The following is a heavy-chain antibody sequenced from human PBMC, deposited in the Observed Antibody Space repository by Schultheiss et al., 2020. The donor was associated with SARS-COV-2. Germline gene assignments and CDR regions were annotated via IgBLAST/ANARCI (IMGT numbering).Heavy chain of an antibody. J-gene: IGHJ3*02. D-gene: IGHD4-17*01. CDR1: GYTFTGYY. Sequence: ASVKVSCKASGYTFTGYYMHWVRQAPGQGLEWMGWISAYNGNTNYAQKLQGRVTMTTDTSTSTAYMELRSLRSDDTAVYYCARDYGDRDAFDIWGQGTMVTVSS. CDR3: ARDYGDRDAFDI. V-gene: IGHV1-18*04. CDR2: ISAYNGNT.